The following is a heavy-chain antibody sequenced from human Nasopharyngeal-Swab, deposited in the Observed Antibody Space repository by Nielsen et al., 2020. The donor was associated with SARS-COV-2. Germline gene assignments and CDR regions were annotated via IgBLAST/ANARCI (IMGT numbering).Heavy chain of an antibody. D-gene: IGHD3-9*01. Sequence: SETLSLTCTVSGGSISSSSYYWGWIRQPPGKGLEWIGSIYYSGSAYYNPSLKSRVTISVDTSKNQFSLKLSSVTAADTAVYYCARVRYDILTGYHDHWFDPWGQGTLVTVSS. CDR1: GGSISSSSYY. J-gene: IGHJ5*02. CDR3: ARVRYDILTGYHDHWFDP. V-gene: IGHV4-39*07. CDR2: IYYSGSA.